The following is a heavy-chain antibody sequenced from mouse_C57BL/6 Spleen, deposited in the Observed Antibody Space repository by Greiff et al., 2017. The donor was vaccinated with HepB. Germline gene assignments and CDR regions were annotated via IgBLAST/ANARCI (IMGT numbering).Heavy chain of an antibody. CDR1: GYTFTSYG. CDR2: IYSGNGYT. CDR3: ARKRNGNYFDY. J-gene: IGHJ2*01. D-gene: IGHD2-1*01. V-gene: IGHV1-58*01. Sequence: VQLKQSGAELVRPGSSVKMSCKTSGYTFTSYGINWVKQRPGQGLEWIGYIYSGNGYTEYNEKFKGKATLTSDTSSSTAYMQLSSLTSEDSAIYFCARKRNGNYFDYWGQGTTLTVSS.